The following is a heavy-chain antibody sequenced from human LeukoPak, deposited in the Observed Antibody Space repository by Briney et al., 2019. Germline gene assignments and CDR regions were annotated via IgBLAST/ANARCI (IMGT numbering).Heavy chain of an antibody. V-gene: IGHV3-21*01. CDR1: GFTFSSYY. CDR3: TNMGSGDGMDV. Sequence: PGGSLRLSCAASGFTFSSYYMNWVRQAPGKGLEWVSSISRTTNYTYYTDSVKGRFTISRDNAKNSLYLQMNSLTAEDTAVYYCTNMGSGDGMDVWGQGTTVTVSS. D-gene: IGHD6-19*01. J-gene: IGHJ6*02. CDR2: ISRTTNYT.